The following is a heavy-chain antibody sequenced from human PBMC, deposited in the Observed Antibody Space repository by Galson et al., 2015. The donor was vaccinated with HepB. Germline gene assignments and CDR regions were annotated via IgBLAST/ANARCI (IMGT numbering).Heavy chain of an antibody. CDR3: ARHSDSSGYYYQDAFDI. J-gene: IGHJ3*02. CDR2: IDPSDSYT. D-gene: IGHD3-22*01. V-gene: IGHV5-10-1*01. CDR1: GYSFTSYW. Sequence: QSGAEVKKPGESLKISCKGSGYSFTSYWISWVRQMPGKGLEWMGRIDPSDSYTNYSPSFQGHVTISADKSISTAYLQWSSLKASDTAMYYCARHSDSSGYYYQDAFDIWGQGTMVTASS.